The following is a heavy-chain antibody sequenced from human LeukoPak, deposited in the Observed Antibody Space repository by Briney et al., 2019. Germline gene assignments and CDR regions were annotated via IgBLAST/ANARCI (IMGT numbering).Heavy chain of an antibody. V-gene: IGHV1-8*01. CDR2: MNPNSGNT. Sequence: ASVKVSCKASGYTFTSYDINWVRQATGQGLEWMGWMNPNSGNTGYAQKFQGRVTMTRNTSISTAYMELSSLRSEDTAVYYCARGYCSSTSCYPEAEYFQHWGRGTLVTVSS. CDR1: GYTFTSYD. D-gene: IGHD2-2*01. CDR3: ARGYCSSTSCYPEAEYFQH. J-gene: IGHJ1*01.